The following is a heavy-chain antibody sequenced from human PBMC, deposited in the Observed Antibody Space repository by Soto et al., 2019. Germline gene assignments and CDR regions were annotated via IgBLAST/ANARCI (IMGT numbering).Heavy chain of an antibody. V-gene: IGHV1-69*10. Sequence: SVKVSCKASGYTFTGYYMHWVRQAPGQGLEWMGGIIPILGTANYAQKFRGRVTITADKSTSTAYLELSSLRSEDTAVYYCARQGDNYDFWSGFAWPASMDVWGQGTTVTVSS. CDR1: GYTFTGYY. CDR2: IIPILGTA. J-gene: IGHJ6*02. CDR3: ARQGDNYDFWSGFAWPASMDV. D-gene: IGHD3-3*01.